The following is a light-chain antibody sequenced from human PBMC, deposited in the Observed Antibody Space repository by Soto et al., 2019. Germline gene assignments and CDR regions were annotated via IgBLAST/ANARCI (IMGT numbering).Light chain of an antibody. CDR3: SSYAGSKIGV. CDR2: EVS. V-gene: IGLV2-8*01. CDR1: SSDVGGYNY. Sequence: QSALTQPPSTSGSPGQSVTISCTGTSSDVGGYNYVSWYQQHPGKAPKLMIYEVSKRPSGVPDRFSGSKSGNTASPTVSGLQAEDEADYYCSSYAGSKIGVFGTGTKVTVL. J-gene: IGLJ1*01.